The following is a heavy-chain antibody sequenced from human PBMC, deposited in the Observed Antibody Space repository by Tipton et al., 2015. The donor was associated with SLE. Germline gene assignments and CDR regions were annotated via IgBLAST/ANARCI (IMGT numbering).Heavy chain of an antibody. V-gene: IGHV4-34*01. CDR2: VNHLGTI. CDR3: ARMEGMITYGGIAGL. D-gene: IGHD3-16*01. J-gene: IGHJ4*02. Sequence: TLSLTCDVNGGSFSGYYWSWIRQCPGKGLEWIGEVNHLGTIYYNASLKSRVTISIDTSKSHFSLKRTSVTAADTAVYYCARMEGMITYGGIAGLWGQGTVVTVSS. CDR1: GGSFSGYY.